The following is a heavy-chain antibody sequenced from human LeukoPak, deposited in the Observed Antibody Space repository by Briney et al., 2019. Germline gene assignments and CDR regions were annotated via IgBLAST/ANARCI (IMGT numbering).Heavy chain of an antibody. J-gene: IGHJ3*02. D-gene: IGHD3-22*01. CDR1: GYTFTNYY. V-gene: IGHV1-46*01. CDR2: INPSGGST. CDR3: AGSVALYDSSGYDAFDI. Sequence: ASVKVSCKASGYTFTNYYIHWVRQAPGQGLEWMGIINPSGGSTSYAQKFQGRLTMARDASTSTVSMELSSLRSEDTAVYYCAGSVALYDSSGYDAFDIWGQGTMVTVSS.